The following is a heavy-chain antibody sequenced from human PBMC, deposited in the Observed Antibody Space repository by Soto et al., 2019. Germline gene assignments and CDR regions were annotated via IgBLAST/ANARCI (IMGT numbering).Heavy chain of an antibody. CDR2: IIPLFRTP. J-gene: IGHJ6*02. D-gene: IGHD4-4*01. CDR1: GGNFSSSA. V-gene: IGHV1-69*12. Sequence: QVQLVQSGAEMKEPGSSVKVSCKTSGGNFSSSAISWLRQAPGQGLEWMGGIIPLFRTPDYAQKFQGRVTIAADESTSTAYMELSSLRSEDTAVYYCARDNDRLQLGGNYYYILDVWGQGTTINVSS. CDR3: ARDNDRLQLGGNYYYILDV.